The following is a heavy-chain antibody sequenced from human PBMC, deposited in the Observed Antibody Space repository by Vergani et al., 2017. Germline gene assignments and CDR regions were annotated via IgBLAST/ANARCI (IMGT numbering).Heavy chain of an antibody. V-gene: IGHV4-34*01. Sequence: QVQLQQWGAGLLKPSETLSLTGAVYGGSFSGYYWSWIRQPPGKGLEWIGEINHSGSTNYNPSLKSRVTISVDTSKNQFSLKLSSVTAADTAVYYCARGLAYYDFWSGYYKAPYMDVWGKGTTVTVSS. CDR2: INHSGST. J-gene: IGHJ6*03. CDR3: ARGLAYYDFWSGYYKAPYMDV. CDR1: GGSFSGYY. D-gene: IGHD3-3*01.